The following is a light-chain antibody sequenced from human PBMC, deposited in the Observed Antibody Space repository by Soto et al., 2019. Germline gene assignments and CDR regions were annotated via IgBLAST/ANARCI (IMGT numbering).Light chain of an antibody. CDR1: QSVRTN. CDR3: QQYNNWPPGYT. Sequence: LVMTHSPSTLAVFPGERANFPCRLSQSVRTNLAGYQHKDAQAPSLLIYHASTRATVIQPSYAGCGSGTDFGLTIGGRQAEEFAVYYCQQYNNWPPGYTFGQGIKVDIK. V-gene: IGKV3-15*01. CDR2: HAS. J-gene: IGKJ2*01.